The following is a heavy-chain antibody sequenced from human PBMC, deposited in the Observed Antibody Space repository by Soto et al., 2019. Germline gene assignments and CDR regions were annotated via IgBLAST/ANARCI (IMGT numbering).Heavy chain of an antibody. CDR1: GFTFSSYS. CDR2: ISSSSSYI. V-gene: IGHV3-21*01. Sequence: GALRLSCAASGFTFSSYSMNWVRQAPGKGLEWVSSISSSSSYIYYADSVKGRFTISRDNAKNSRYLQMNSLRAEDTAVYYCARDRLAQQLVVPFDYWGQGTLVTVSS. CDR3: ARDRLAQQLVVPFDY. J-gene: IGHJ4*02. D-gene: IGHD6-13*01.